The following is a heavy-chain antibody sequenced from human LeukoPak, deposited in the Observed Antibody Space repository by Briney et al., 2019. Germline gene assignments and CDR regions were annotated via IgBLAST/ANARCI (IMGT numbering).Heavy chain of an antibody. V-gene: IGHV3-7*01. CDR1: GFTFNKYW. J-gene: IGHJ6*03. CDR2: IDQDGRER. Sequence: AGGSLRLSCAASGFTFNKYWMTWVRRSPGKGLEWVANIDQDGRERFYVDSVKGRFTISRDNAKNSLYLQMNSLRAEDTAVYYCARAGPGGSYYYYMDVWGKGTTVTVSS. D-gene: IGHD4-23*01. CDR3: ARAGPGGSYYYYMDV.